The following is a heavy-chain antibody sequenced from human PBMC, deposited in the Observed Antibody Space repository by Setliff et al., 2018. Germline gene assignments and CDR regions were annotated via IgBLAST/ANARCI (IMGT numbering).Heavy chain of an antibody. CDR2: TIPIFGST. D-gene: IGHD3-22*01. V-gene: IGHV1-69*05. CDR3: AADTSYDSSGSSYYYYMDV. J-gene: IGHJ6*03. CDR1: GGTFSSYG. Sequence: ASVKVSCKASGGTFSSYGISWVRQAPGQGLEWMGGTIPIFGSTNYAQKFQDRVTIITDESTSTAYMELRSLRTEDTAVYYCAADTSYDSSGSSYYYYMDVWGKGTTVTVSS.